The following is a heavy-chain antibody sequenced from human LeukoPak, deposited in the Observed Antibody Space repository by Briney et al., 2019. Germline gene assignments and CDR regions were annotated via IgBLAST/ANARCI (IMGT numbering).Heavy chain of an antibody. Sequence: ASVNVSCEVSGYTLTELSVHWVRQAPGQGLEWMGWINPNSGGIVYAKKFQGRVTLTRDTSVSTVYMELSRLRSDDTAVFYCAREPEAGTAGFDFWGQGTLVTVSS. J-gene: IGHJ4*02. CDR2: INPNSGGI. D-gene: IGHD6-19*01. CDR1: GYTLTELS. V-gene: IGHV1-2*02. CDR3: AREPEAGTAGFDF.